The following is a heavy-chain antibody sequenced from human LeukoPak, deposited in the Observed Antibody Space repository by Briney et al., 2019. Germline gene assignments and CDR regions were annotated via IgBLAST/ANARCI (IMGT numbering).Heavy chain of an antibody. J-gene: IGHJ5*02. CDR1: GGSISSGGYY. CDR3: ASSSNYVWGSSS. CDR2: IYYSGST. V-gene: IGHV4-31*03. Sequence: PSQTLSLTCTVSGGSISSGGYYWRWIRQHPGTGLEWIGYIYYSGSTYYNPSLKSRVTISVDTSKNQFSLKLSSVTAADTAVYYCASSSNYVWGSSSWGQGTLVTVSS. D-gene: IGHD3-16*01.